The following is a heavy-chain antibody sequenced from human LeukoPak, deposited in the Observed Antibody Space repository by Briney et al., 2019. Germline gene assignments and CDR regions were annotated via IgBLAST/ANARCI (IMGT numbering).Heavy chain of an antibody. Sequence: PGGSLRLSCAASGFTFSSYAMHWVRQAPGKGLEWVSVISYDGSNKYYADSVKGRFTISRDNSKNTLYLQMNSLRAEDTAVYYCARVGGYEVSPDYWGQGTLVTVSS. D-gene: IGHD2-2*01. CDR1: GFTFSSYA. CDR2: ISYDGSNK. J-gene: IGHJ4*02. V-gene: IGHV3-30-3*01. CDR3: ARVGGYEVSPDY.